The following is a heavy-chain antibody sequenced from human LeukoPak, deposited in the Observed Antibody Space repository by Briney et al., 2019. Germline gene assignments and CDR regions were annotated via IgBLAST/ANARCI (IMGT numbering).Heavy chain of an antibody. CDR2: INPNSGGT. D-gene: IGHD2-21*01. CDR1: GYTFSGYY. Sequence: ASVKVSCKASGYTFSGYYMHWVRQAPGQGLEWMGWINPNSGGTYYTQKFQGRVTMTRDTSISTAYMELSRLRSDDTAVYYCARDPGWYSQFDYWGQGTLVTVSS. J-gene: IGHJ4*02. V-gene: IGHV1-2*02. CDR3: ARDPGWYSQFDY.